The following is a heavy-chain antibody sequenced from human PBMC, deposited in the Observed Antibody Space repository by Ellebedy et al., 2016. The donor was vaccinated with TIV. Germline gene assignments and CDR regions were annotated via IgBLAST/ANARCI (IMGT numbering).Heavy chain of an antibody. CDR2: IYYSGST. CDR1: GGSISSYY. J-gene: IGHJ4*02. Sequence: MPSETLSLTCTVSGGSISSYYWSWIRQPPGKGLEWIGYIYYSGSTNYNPSLKSRVTISVDTSKNQFSLKLSSVTAADTAVYYCARHYDILTGYAPTGEWGQGTLVTVSS. V-gene: IGHV4-59*08. D-gene: IGHD3-9*01. CDR3: ARHYDILTGYAPTGE.